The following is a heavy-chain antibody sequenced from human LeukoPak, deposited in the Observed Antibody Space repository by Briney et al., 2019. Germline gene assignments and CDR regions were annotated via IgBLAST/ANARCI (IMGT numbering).Heavy chain of an antibody. CDR3: AREPRDSSGYRYDAFDI. D-gene: IGHD3-22*01. V-gene: IGHV3-21*01. J-gene: IGHJ3*02. CDR2: MNDVGSHI. Sequence: PGGSLRLSCSASGFISSTSAMNWVRQAPGKGLEWVSSMNDVGSHIYYRDSVKGRFTNSRDNAKNSLYLQMNSLRAEDTAVYYCAREPRDSSGYRYDAFDIWGQGTMVTVSS. CDR1: GFISSTSA.